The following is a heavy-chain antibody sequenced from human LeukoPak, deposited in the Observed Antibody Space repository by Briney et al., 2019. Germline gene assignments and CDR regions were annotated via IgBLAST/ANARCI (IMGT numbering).Heavy chain of an antibody. V-gene: IGHV1-46*01. Sequence: ASVKVSCKASGYTFTSYYMHWVRQAPGQGLEWMGIINPSGGSTSYAQKFQGRVTMTRDMSTSTVYMELSSLRSEDTAVYYCARGDQIQLWDDYYYYYMDVWGKGTTVTVSS. CDR1: GYTFTSYY. CDR3: ARGDQIQLWDDYYYYYMDV. J-gene: IGHJ6*03. CDR2: INPSGGST. D-gene: IGHD5-18*01.